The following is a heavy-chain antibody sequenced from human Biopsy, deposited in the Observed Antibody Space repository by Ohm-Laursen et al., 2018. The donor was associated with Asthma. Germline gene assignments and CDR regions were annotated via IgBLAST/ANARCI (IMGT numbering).Heavy chain of an antibody. CDR1: GFSFSDYY. V-gene: IGHV3-53*01. J-gene: IGHJ4*02. Sequence: SLRLSCAASGFSFSDYYMTWMRQAPGKGLEWVSVIYSGGTSHTADSVRGRSTISRDYSKNTLYLQMHSLRAEDTAVYYCARGDSSNWSHYYFDYWGQGTLVTVSS. D-gene: IGHD3-22*01. CDR2: IYSGGTS. CDR3: ARGDSSNWSHYYFDY.